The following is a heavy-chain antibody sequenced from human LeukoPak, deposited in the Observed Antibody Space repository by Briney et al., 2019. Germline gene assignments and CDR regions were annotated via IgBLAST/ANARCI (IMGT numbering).Heavy chain of an antibody. CDR1: GGSFSGYC. CDR3: ARGGSSSWYRRAFDY. V-gene: IGHV4-34*01. J-gene: IGHJ4*02. Sequence: SETLSLTCAVYGGSFSGYCWSWIRQPPGKGLEWIGEINHSGSTNYNPSLKSRVTISVDTSKNQFSLKPSSVTAADTAVYYCARGGSSSWYRRAFDYWGQGTLVTVSS. D-gene: IGHD6-13*01. CDR2: INHSGST.